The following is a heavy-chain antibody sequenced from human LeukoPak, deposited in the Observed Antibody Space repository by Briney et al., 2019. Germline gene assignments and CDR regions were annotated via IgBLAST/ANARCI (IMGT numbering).Heavy chain of an antibody. CDR3: AREGYYGDYTDY. Sequence: GGSLRLSCAASGFTFSSYSMNWVRQAPGKGLEWVSSISSSSYIYYADSVKGRFTISRDNAKNSLYLQMNSLRAEDTAVYYCAREGYYGDYTDYWGQGTLVTVSS. CDR2: ISSSSYI. D-gene: IGHD4-17*01. V-gene: IGHV3-21*01. J-gene: IGHJ4*02. CDR1: GFTFSSYS.